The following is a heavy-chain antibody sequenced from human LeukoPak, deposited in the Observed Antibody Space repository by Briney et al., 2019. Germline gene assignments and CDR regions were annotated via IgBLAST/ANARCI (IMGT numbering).Heavy chain of an antibody. CDR3: ARVSRWGLNHNPHF. CDR2: IKQDGSEK. V-gene: IGHV3-7*03. Sequence: GGSLRLSCAASGFTFSNFWMSWVRQAPGKGLEWVANIKQDGSEKYYVDSVKGRFTISRDNAKNSLYLQMNSLRADDTAVYYCARVSRWGLNHNPHFWGQGTLVTVSS. D-gene: IGHD7-27*01. CDR1: GFTFSNFW. J-gene: IGHJ4*02.